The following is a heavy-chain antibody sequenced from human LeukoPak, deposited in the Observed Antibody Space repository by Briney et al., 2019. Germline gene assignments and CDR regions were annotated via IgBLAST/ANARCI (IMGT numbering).Heavy chain of an antibody. CDR1: GGSISSGGYY. Sequence: SETLSLTCTVSGGSISSGGYYWSWIRQHPRKGLEWIGYIYYSGSTYYNPSLKSRVTISVDTSKNRFSLKLSSVTAADTAVYYCARGSWGSWPYFDYWGQGTLVTVSS. J-gene: IGHJ4*02. D-gene: IGHD6-13*01. CDR2: IYYSGST. V-gene: IGHV4-31*03. CDR3: ARGSWGSWPYFDY.